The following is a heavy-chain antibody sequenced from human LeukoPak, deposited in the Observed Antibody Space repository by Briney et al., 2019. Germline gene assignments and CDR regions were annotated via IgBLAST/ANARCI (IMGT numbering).Heavy chain of an antibody. CDR3: SRPGDSSGYYFGEFDS. CDR1: GYSFTNYW. V-gene: IGHV5-51*01. CDR2: IYPGDSDT. J-gene: IGHJ4*02. Sequence: GESLEISCKASGYSFTNYWIAWVRQMPGKGLEWVGIIYPGDSDTTYSPSFQGRVTISADKSSNTAFLQWSSLQASDTAIYYCSRPGDSSGYYFGEFDSWGQGTLVTVSS. D-gene: IGHD3-22*01.